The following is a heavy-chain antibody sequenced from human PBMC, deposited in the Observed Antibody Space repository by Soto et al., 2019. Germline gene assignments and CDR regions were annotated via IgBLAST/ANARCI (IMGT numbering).Heavy chain of an antibody. J-gene: IGHJ4*02. CDR1: GFTFSKAW. CDR3: TTERRYYYDSGGY. D-gene: IGHD3-22*01. V-gene: IGHV3-15*01. CDR2: IKSKIDGGAT. Sequence: EVQLVESGGGLVKPGGSLRLSCAASGFTFSKAWMSWVRQAPGKGLEWVGHIKSKIDGGATDYAAPVKGRFSISRDDSKSTLYLQMNNLETEDTALYYCTTERRYYYDSGGYWGQGTLVTVSS.